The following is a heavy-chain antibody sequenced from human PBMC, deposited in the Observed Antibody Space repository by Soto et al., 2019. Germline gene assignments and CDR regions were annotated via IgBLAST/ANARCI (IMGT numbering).Heavy chain of an antibody. J-gene: IGHJ4*02. D-gene: IGHD3-10*01. CDR3: ARGLGDGYNGSKLYYFDY. CDR2: INHSGST. CDR1: GGSFSGYY. Sequence: QVQLQQWGAGLLKPSETLSLTCAVYGGSFSGYYWSWIRQPPGKGLEWIGEINHSGSTNYNPSLKSRVTISVDTSKNQFSLKLSSVTAADTAVYYCARGLGDGYNGSKLYYFDYWGQGTLVTGSS. V-gene: IGHV4-34*01.